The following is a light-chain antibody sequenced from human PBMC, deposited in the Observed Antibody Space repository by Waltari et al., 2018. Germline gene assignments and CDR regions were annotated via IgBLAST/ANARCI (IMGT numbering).Light chain of an antibody. CDR2: EVS. Sequence: QSALTQPASVSGSPGQSITISCTGTSSDIGGHNYVTWYQQHPGEAPKLMISEVSNRPSGVSNRFSGSKSGNTASLTSSGLQAEDEADYFCSSYTSSGTVLFGGGTKLTVL. J-gene: IGLJ2*01. V-gene: IGLV2-14*01. CDR1: SSDIGGHNY. CDR3: SSYTSSGTVL.